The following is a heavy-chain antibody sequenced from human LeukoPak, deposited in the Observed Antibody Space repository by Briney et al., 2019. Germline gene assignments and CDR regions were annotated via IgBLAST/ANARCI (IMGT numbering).Heavy chain of an antibody. CDR2: ITGSAGAT. V-gene: IGHV3-23*01. J-gene: IGHJ6*04. CDR3: AKMKGATEYYYYAMDV. CDR1: GLPFSSFA. Sequence: QPGGSLRLSCAVSGLPFSSFAMSWVRQASGKGLEWVSAITGSAGATCYADAVKGRFTISRDNSKNTMYQQRHSLGAQDTALYSRAKMKGATEYYYYAMDVWGKGTMVSVPS.